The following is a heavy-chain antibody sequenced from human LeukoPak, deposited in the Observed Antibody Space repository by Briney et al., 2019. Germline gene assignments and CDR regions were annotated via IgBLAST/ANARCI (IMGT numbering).Heavy chain of an antibody. CDR1: GGSISSVSYY. D-gene: IGHD2-2*01. CDR3: ARVGSTSSKNWFDP. Sequence: PSETLSLTCTVSGGSISSVSYYWRWIGQPAGKGLGWIGRIYTSGSTNYNPSLKSRVTISVDTSKNQFSLKLSSVTAADTAVYYCARVGSTSSKNWFDPWGQGTLVTVSS. V-gene: IGHV4-61*02. CDR2: IYTSGST. J-gene: IGHJ5*02.